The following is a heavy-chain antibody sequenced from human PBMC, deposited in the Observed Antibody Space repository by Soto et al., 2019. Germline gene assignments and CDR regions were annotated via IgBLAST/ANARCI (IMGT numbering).Heavy chain of an antibody. V-gene: IGHV1-18*01. CDR2: ISAYDDNT. CDR1: GYTFTSYG. Sequence: ASVKVSCKASGYTFTSYGISWVRQAPGQGLKWLGWISAYDDNTKYAQTLQGRVSMSTDTSTNTAYMELRSLRSDDTAMYYCARGGYYDSSGSRNYHYYGMNVWGQGTTVTVSS. J-gene: IGHJ6*02. D-gene: IGHD3-22*01. CDR3: ARGGYYDSSGSRNYHYYGMNV.